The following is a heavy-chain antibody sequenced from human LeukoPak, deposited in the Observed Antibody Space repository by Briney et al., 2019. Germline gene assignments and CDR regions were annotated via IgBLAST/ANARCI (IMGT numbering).Heavy chain of an antibody. J-gene: IGHJ3*02. CDR2: IYHSGST. Sequence: SETLSLTCTVSGGSLSSGGYYWSWIRQPPGKGLEWIGYIYHSGSTYYNPSLKSRVTISVDRSKNQFSLKLSSVTAADTAVYYCARDRRLVVTNRGAFDIWGQGTMVTVSS. CDR1: GGSLSSGGYY. D-gene: IGHD2-8*02. V-gene: IGHV4-30-2*01. CDR3: ARDRRLVVTNRGAFDI.